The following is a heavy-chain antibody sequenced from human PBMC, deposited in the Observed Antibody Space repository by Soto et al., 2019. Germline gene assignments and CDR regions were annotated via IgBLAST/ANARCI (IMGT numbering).Heavy chain of an antibody. CDR3: AKEVVGDFWSGYAYDY. V-gene: IGHV3-30*18. CDR2: ISYDGSNK. CDR1: GFTFSSYG. Sequence: GGSLRLSCAASGFTFSSYGMHWVRQAPGKGLEWVAVISYDGSNKYYADSVKGRFTISRDNSKNTLYLQMNSLRAEDTAVYYCAKEVVGDFWSGYAYDYWGQGTLVTVSS. J-gene: IGHJ4*02. D-gene: IGHD3-3*01.